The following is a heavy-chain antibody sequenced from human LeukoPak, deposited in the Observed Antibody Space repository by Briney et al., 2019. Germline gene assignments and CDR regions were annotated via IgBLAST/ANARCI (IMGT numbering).Heavy chain of an antibody. CDR2: ISSSSSYI. V-gene: IGHV3-21*01. CDR1: GFTFSSYS. CDR3: ARGKLRFLEWLLDNWFDP. D-gene: IGHD3-3*01. Sequence: GGSLRLSCAASGFTFSSYSMNWVRQAPGKGLEWVSSISSSSSYIYYADSVKGRFTISRDNAKNSLYLQMSSLRAEDTAVYYCARGKLRFLEWLLDNWFDPWGQGTLVTVSS. J-gene: IGHJ5*02.